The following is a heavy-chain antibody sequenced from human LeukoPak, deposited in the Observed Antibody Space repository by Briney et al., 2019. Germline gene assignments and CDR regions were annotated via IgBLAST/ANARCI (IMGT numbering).Heavy chain of an antibody. D-gene: IGHD1-14*01. J-gene: IGHJ5*02. CDR2: INAGNGNT. CDR3: ARWETGSWFDP. V-gene: IGHV1-3*01. CDR1: GYTFTSYA. Sequence: GASVKVSCKASGYTFTSYAMHWVRQAPGQRLEWMGWINAGNGNTKYSQKFQGRVTMTTDTSTSTVYLELRSLRSDDTAVYYCARWETGSWFDPWGQGTLVTISS.